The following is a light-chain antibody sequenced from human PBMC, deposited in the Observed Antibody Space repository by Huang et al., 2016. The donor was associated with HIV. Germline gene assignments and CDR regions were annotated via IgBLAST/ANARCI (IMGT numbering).Light chain of an antibody. CDR3: QHYNNWPYS. V-gene: IGKV3-15*01. J-gene: IGKJ2*03. CDR1: QSVSRN. Sequence: EIVMTQSPATLSVSPGERATLSCRASQSVSRNLAWYQQKPGQVPRRRIYGASTRATGIPARVSGSGSGTEFTLTISSLQSEDFAVYYCQHYNNWPYSFGQGTKLEI. CDR2: GAS.